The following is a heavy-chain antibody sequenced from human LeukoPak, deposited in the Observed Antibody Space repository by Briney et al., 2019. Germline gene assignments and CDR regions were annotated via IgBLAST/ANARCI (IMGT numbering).Heavy chain of an antibody. D-gene: IGHD5-24*01. Sequence: GESLRLSCAASGFIFKKYWMNWVRQVPGKGLECLANIKEDGSETYYADSVKGRFTISRDNPKNLLFLQINSLRVEDTAVYYCAKDPIPREGYWGQGTLVTVSS. CDR1: GFIFKKYW. J-gene: IGHJ4*02. CDR2: IKEDGSET. CDR3: AKDPIPREGY. V-gene: IGHV3-7*03.